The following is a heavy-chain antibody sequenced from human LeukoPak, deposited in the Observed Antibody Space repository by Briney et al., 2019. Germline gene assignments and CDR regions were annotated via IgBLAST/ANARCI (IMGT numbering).Heavy chain of an antibody. Sequence: PSETLSLTCTVSGGSINGYFWTWIRQPPGKGLEWIGYISYSGSTNYNPSLKSRVTISVDTSKNQFFLKLSSVTAADTAVYYCASGAHGDSFDYWGQGTLVTVSS. J-gene: IGHJ4*02. CDR1: GGSINGYF. D-gene: IGHD4-17*01. CDR3: ASGAHGDSFDY. CDR2: ISYSGST. V-gene: IGHV4-59*01.